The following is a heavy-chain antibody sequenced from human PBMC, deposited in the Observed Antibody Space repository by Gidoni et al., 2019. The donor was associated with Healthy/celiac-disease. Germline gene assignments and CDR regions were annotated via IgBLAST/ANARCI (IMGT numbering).Heavy chain of an antibody. CDR2: IYPGDSDT. Sequence: EVQLVQSGAEVKKPGESLKISCKGSGYSFTSYWIGWVRQMPGKGLEWMGIIYPGDSDTRYSPSFQGQVTISADKSISTAYLQWSSLKASDTAMYYCARHGGLLAYGSSSWYLSLPDYYYYYGMDVWGQGTTVTVSS. CDR3: ARHGGLLAYGSSSWYLSLPDYYYYYGMDV. J-gene: IGHJ6*02. CDR1: GYSFTSYW. D-gene: IGHD6-13*01. V-gene: IGHV5-51*01.